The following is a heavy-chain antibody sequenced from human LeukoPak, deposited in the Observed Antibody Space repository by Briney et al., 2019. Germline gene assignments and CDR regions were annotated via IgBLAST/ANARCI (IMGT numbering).Heavy chain of an antibody. CDR2: ISYDGSNK. Sequence: GRSQRLSCAASGFSFSSYAMHWVRQAPGKGLEWVAIISYDGSNKYYADSVKGRLTISRDNSKNTLYLQMNSLRAEDTAVYYCARDGIFLEYFDYWGQGTLVTVSS. J-gene: IGHJ4*02. CDR3: ARDGIFLEYFDY. D-gene: IGHD2/OR15-2a*01. V-gene: IGHV3-30*04. CDR1: GFSFSSYA.